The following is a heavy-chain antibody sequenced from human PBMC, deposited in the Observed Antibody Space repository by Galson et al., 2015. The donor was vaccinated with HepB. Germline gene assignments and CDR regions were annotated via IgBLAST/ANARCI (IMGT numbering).Heavy chain of an antibody. CDR2: ISSSSSTI. V-gene: IGHV3-48*01. J-gene: IGHJ5*02. CDR3: ARTGYCSGGSCYRPGWFDP. CDR1: GFTFSSYS. D-gene: IGHD2-15*01. Sequence: SLRLSCAASGFTFSSYSMNWVRQAPGKGLEWVSYISSSSSTIYYADSVKGRFTISRDNAKNSLYLQMNSLRAEDTAVYYCARTGYCSGGSCYRPGWFDPWGQGTLVTVSS.